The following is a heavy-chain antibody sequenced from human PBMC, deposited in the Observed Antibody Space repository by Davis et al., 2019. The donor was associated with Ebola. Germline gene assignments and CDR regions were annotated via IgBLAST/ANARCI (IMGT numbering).Heavy chain of an antibody. V-gene: IGHV4-59*12. CDR3: ARDRIAAAGGFDY. Sequence: MPSETLSLACTVPGDSMSSYHWSWIRQPPGKGLEWIGYIYYTGSTYYNPSLKSRLTISVDTSKNQFSLKLSSVTAADTAVYYCARDRIAAAGGFDYWGQGTLVTVSS. CDR2: IYYTGST. D-gene: IGHD6-13*01. J-gene: IGHJ4*02. CDR1: GDSMSSYH.